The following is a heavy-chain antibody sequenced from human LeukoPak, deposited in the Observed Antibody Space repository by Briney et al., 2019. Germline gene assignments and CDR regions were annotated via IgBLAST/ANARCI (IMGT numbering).Heavy chain of an antibody. CDR2: ISGSGCST. CDR3: AKDREGYGDYYDY. Sequence: GGSLRLSCAASGFTFSSYAMSWLRQARGRGLEWVSAISGSGCSTYYADSVKGRFTISRDNSQNTLYLQMNSLRAEDTAVYYCAKDREGYGDYYDYWGQGTLVTVSS. J-gene: IGHJ4*02. D-gene: IGHD5-24*01. CDR1: GFTFSSYA. V-gene: IGHV3-23*01.